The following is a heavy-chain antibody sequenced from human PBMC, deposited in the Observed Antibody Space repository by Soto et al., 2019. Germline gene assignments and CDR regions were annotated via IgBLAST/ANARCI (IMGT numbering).Heavy chain of an antibody. V-gene: IGHV4-39*07. CDR1: GGSISSSSYY. Sequence: PSETLSLTCTVSGGSISSSSYYWGWIRQPPGKGLEWIGSIYYSGSTYYNPSLKSRVTISVDTSKNQFSLKLSSVTAADTAVYYCARVLRGYRNAIALNWFDPWGQGTLVTVSS. D-gene: IGHD5-18*01. CDR2: IYYSGST. J-gene: IGHJ5*02. CDR3: ARVLRGYRNAIALNWFDP.